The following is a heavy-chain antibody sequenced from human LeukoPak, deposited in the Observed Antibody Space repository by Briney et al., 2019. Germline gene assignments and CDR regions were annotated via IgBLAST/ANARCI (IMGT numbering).Heavy chain of an antibody. Sequence: GGSLRLSCAASGVTFSRYAMSWVRRAPGKGLEWVSAISESGTGTYYADSVKGRFTISRGNSKNTLSLQMNSLRAEDTAVYYRAKDIAQGYTFGSIEQDYWGQGTLVTVSS. D-gene: IGHD5-18*01. CDR2: ISESGTGT. V-gene: IGHV3-23*01. CDR3: AKDIAQGYTFGSIEQDY. CDR1: GVTFSRYA. J-gene: IGHJ4*02.